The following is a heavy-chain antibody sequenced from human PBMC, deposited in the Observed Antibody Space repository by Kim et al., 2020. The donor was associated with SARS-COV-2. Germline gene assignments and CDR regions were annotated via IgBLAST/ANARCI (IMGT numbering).Heavy chain of an antibody. Sequence: GGSLRLSCAASGFTFSSYSMNWVRQAPGKGLEWVSSISSSSSYIYYADSVKGRFTISRDNAKNSLYLQMNSLRAEDTAVYYCARDRRGLGDIVAVYYYYGMDVWGQGTTVTVSS. CDR3: ARDRRGLGDIVAVYYYYGMDV. J-gene: IGHJ6*02. D-gene: IGHD2-15*01. CDR1: GFTFSSYS. V-gene: IGHV3-21*01. CDR2: ISSSSSYI.